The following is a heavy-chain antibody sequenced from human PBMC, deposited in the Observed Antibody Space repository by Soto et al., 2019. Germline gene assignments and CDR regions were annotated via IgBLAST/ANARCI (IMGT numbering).Heavy chain of an antibody. CDR1: EFSFSSYA. V-gene: IGHV3-23*01. Sequence: EVQLMESGGGLVQPGGSLRLSCAASEFSFSSYALNWVRQATGKGLEWVSAISATGTTTYYADSVKGRFTISRDNSKRTLFLQMDSLSPEYTAVYYCATYSSPFDYWGQGTLVTVSS. CDR2: ISATGTTT. CDR3: ATYSSPFDY. D-gene: IGHD6-13*01. J-gene: IGHJ4*02.